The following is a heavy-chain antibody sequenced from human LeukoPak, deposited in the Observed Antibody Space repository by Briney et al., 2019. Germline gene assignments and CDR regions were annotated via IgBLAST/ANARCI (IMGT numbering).Heavy chain of an antibody. CDR3: ARVGYEYCSSTSCYWFDP. Sequence: SETLSLTCAVSGYSISSGYYWGWIRQPPGKGLEWIGSIYHSGSTYYNPSLKSRVTISVDTSKNQFSLKLSSVTAADTAVYYCARVGYEYCSSTSCYWFDPWGQGTLVTVSS. CDR1: GYSISSGYY. CDR2: IYHSGST. J-gene: IGHJ5*02. V-gene: IGHV4-38-2*01. D-gene: IGHD2-2*01.